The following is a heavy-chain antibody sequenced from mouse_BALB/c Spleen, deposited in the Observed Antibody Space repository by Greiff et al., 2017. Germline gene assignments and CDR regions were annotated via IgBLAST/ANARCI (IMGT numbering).Heavy chain of an antibody. D-gene: IGHD2-12*01. CDR3: ARGLRQGYAMDY. CDR1: GFTFSSYA. Sequence: EVQLQESGGGLVKPGGSLKLSCAASGFTFSSYAMSWVRQTPEKRLEWVASISSGGSTYYPDSVKGRFTISRDNARNILYLQMSSLRSEDTAMYYCARGLRQGYAMDYWGQGTSVTVSS. J-gene: IGHJ4*01. V-gene: IGHV5-6-5*01. CDR2: ISSGGST.